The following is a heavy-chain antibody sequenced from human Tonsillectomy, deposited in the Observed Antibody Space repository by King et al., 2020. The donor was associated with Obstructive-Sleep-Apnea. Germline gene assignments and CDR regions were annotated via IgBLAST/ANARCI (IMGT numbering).Heavy chain of an antibody. CDR1: GFTFDDYG. CDR2: ISLNSANI. D-gene: IGHD6-19*01. Sequence: VQLVESGGGLVQPGRSLRLSCAASGFTFDDYGMHWVRQAPGKGLEWVSGISLNSANIAYADSMKGRFTISRDNAKNSLYLQMNSLRAEDTALYYCDKDPAVVGKEFFDHWGQGTLVTVSS. CDR3: DKDPAVVGKEFFDH. J-gene: IGHJ4*02. V-gene: IGHV3-9*01.